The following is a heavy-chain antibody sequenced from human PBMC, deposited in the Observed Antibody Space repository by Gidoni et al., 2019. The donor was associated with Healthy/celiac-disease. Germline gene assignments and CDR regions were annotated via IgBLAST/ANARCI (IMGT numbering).Heavy chain of an antibody. Sequence: QVQLVQSGAEVKKPGASVKVSCKASGYTFTSYYMHWVRQAPGQGLEWMGIINPSGGSTSYAQKFQGRVTMTRDTSTSTGYMELSSLRSEDTAVYYCARGGYCSSTSCYAGGLGYYYYGMDVWGQGTTVTVSS. V-gene: IGHV1-46*01. CDR1: GYTFTSYY. CDR3: ARGGYCSSTSCYAGGLGYYYYGMDV. J-gene: IGHJ6*02. D-gene: IGHD2-2*01. CDR2: INPSGGST.